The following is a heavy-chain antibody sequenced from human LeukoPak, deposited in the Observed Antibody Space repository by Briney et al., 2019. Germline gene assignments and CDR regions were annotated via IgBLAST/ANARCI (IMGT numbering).Heavy chain of an antibody. J-gene: IGHJ5*02. CDR3: ANVSITMVRGVINWFDP. CDR2: ISGSGGST. V-gene: IGHV3-23*01. D-gene: IGHD3-10*01. CDR1: GFTFSSYA. Sequence: GGSLRLSCAASGFTFSSYAMSWVRQAPGKGLEWVSAISGSGGSTYYADSVKGRFTISRDNSKNTLYLQMSRLTAEDTAVYYCANVSITMVRGVINWFDPWGQGTLVTVSS.